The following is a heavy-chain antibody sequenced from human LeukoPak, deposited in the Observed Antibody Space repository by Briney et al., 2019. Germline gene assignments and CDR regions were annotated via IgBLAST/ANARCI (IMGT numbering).Heavy chain of an antibody. J-gene: IGHJ4*02. CDR1: GYTFNDYY. Sequence: ASVKVSCKASGYTFNDYYIHWVRQAPGQGLEWMGWINPHSGGTYYAQKFQGRVTITMDGSISTAYMELSRLRSDDTAVYYCARAGGTYYDFWSAHWGQGTLVTVSS. CDR3: ARAGGTYYDFWSAH. CDR2: INPHSGGT. V-gene: IGHV1-2*02. D-gene: IGHD3-3*01.